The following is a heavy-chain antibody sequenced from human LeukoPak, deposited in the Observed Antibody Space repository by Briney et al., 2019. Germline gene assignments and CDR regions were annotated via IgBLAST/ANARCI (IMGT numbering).Heavy chain of an antibody. CDR1: GGSFSGYY. CDR2: INHSGST. D-gene: IGHD2-15*01. CDR3: ASTSCSSGSCYRGGWFDP. Sequence: SETLSLTCAVYGGSFSGYYWSWIRQPPGKGLEWIGEINHSGSTNYNPSLKSRVTISVDTSKKQFSLKLSSVTAADTAVYYCASTSCSSGSCYRGGWFDPWGEGALVTVSS. J-gene: IGHJ5*02. V-gene: IGHV4-34*01.